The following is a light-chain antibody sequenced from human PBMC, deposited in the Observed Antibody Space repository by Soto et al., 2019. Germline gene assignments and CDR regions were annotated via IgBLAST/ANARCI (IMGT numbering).Light chain of an antibody. V-gene: IGLV2-23*01. CDR1: NYNL. CDR3: SSYAGAVV. CDR2: XGX. J-gene: IGLJ2*01. Sequence: QSALTQPASVSGSPGQSITLSCTGTNYNLVSWYQHHPGKAPKLMXXXGXXXXXXXXXXXXXXXXXXTASLTISGLQAEXXADYYCSSYAGAVVFGGGTQLTVL.